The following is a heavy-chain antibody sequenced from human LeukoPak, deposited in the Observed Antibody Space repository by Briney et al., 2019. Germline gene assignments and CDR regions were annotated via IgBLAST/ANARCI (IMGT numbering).Heavy chain of an antibody. CDR1: GGSFSGYY. CDR3: ARAGIAGSPSGY. D-gene: IGHD6-13*01. V-gene: IGHV4-34*01. CDR2: INHSGST. J-gene: IGHJ4*02. Sequence: PETLSLTCAVYGGSFSGYYWSWIRQPPGKGLEWIGEINHSGSTNYNPSLKSRATMSIDTTKNQFSLKLRSVTAADTAVYFCARAGIAGSPSGYWGQGTLVTVSS.